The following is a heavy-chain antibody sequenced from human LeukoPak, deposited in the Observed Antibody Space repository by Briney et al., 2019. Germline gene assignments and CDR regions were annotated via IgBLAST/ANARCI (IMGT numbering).Heavy chain of an antibody. D-gene: IGHD2-2*01. Sequence: GGSLRLSCAASGFTFSSYAMSWVRQPPGKGLGWVSAISGSGDNIYYADSVKGRFTISRDSSKKTLYLQMNSLRAEDTAVYYCAKSDCSYISCYVLDYWGQGTQVTVSS. V-gene: IGHV3-23*01. CDR1: GFTFSSYA. J-gene: IGHJ4*02. CDR3: AKSDCSYISCYVLDY. CDR2: ISGSGDNI.